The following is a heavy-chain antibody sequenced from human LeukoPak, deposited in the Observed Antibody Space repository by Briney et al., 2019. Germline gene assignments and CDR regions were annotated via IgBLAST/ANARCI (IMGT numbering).Heavy chain of an antibody. J-gene: IGHJ4*02. V-gene: IGHV3-21*01. CDR1: GFTFRSYN. Sequence: PGGSLRLSCAASGFTFRSYNMNRVRQAPGKRPEWVSSISSSSSYVYYADSVKGRFTISRDNAKNSLYLQMNSLRAEDTALYYCARGASRADYWGQGTLVTVSS. CDR2: ISSSSSYV. CDR3: ARGASRADY.